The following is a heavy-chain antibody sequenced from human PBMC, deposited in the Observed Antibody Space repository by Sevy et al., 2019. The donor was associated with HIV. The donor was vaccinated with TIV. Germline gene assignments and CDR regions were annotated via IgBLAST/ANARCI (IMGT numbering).Heavy chain of an antibody. V-gene: IGHV3-30*03. J-gene: IGHJ6*02. CDR2: ISYDGKRT. Sequence: GGSLRLSCAASEFRFSDFAMHWVRQAPGKGLEWVAFISYDGKRTKYAESVMGRFTVSRDKSDKKFYVQMNSLRVEDSAIYYCARENVPVASGRMPYYYYYGVDVWGLGTTVTVSS. D-gene: IGHD6-19*01. CDR3: ARENVPVASGRMPYYYYYGVDV. CDR1: EFRFSDFA.